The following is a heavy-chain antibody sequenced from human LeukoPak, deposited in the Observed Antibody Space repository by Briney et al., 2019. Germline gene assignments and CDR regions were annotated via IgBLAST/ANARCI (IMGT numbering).Heavy chain of an antibody. CDR1: GGTFNSHG. CDR3: ARDYNYDSSASDDALDV. V-gene: IGHV1-69*13. Sequence: SVQVSCKTSGGTFNSHGISWVRQAPGQGLEWMGGIIPIFQTATYAENFQDRLTIIADESTNTVYMVLSSLRSDDTAVYYCARDYNYDSSASDDALDVWGQGTTVTVSS. CDR2: IIPIFQTA. D-gene: IGHD3-22*01. J-gene: IGHJ3*01.